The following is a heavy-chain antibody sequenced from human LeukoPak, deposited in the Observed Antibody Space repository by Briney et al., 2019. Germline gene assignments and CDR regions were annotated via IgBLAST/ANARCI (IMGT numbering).Heavy chain of an antibody. Sequence: GSLRLSCAASGFTVSSNYMSWVRQPPGKGLEWIGEINHSGSTNYNPSLKSRVTISVDTSKNQFSLKLSSVTAADTAVYYCARRIPRGSGKICFDPWGQGTLVTVSS. CDR1: GFTVSSNY. CDR2: INHSGST. J-gene: IGHJ5*02. CDR3: ARRIPRGSGKICFDP. V-gene: IGHV4-34*01. D-gene: IGHD3-10*01.